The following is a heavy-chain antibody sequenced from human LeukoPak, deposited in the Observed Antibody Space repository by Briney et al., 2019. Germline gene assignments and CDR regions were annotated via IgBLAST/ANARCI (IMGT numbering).Heavy chain of an antibody. J-gene: IGHJ4*02. CDR3: AKDRADISELFDY. Sequence: GGSLRLSCAASGFTFSSYAMRWVRQAPGKGLEWVSAISGSGGSTYYADSVKGRFTISRDNSKNTLYLQMNSLRAEDTAVYYCAKDRADISELFDYWGQGTLVTVSS. CDR2: ISGSGGST. D-gene: IGHD5-12*01. V-gene: IGHV3-23*01. CDR1: GFTFSSYA.